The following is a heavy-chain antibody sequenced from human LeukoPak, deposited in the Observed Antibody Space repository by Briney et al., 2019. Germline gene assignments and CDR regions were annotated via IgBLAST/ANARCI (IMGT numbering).Heavy chain of an antibody. CDR2: IIPIFGTA. J-gene: IGHJ4*02. CDR3: ARGGPVLLTMIVPWDD. CDR1: GGTFSSYA. V-gene: IGHV1-69*05. D-gene: IGHD3-22*01. Sequence: GASVKVSCKASGGTFSSYAISWVRQAPGQGLEWVGGIIPIFGTANYAQKFQGRVTITTDESTSTAYMELSSLRSEDTAVYYCARGGPVLLTMIVPWDDWGQGTLVTVSS.